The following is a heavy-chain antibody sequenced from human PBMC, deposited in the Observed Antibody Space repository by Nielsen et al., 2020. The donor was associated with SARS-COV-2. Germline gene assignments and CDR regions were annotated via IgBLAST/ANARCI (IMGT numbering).Heavy chain of an antibody. CDR3: ARAETYYDYVWGSYRLYYFDY. J-gene: IGHJ4*02. D-gene: IGHD3-16*02. Sequence: SETLSLTCTVSGGSISSYYWSWIRQPPGKGLEWIGYIYYSGSTNYNPSLKSRVTISVDTSKNQFSLKLSSVTAADTAVYYCARAETYYDYVWGSYRLYYFDYWGQGTLVTVSS. CDR2: IYYSGST. CDR1: GGSISSYY. V-gene: IGHV4-59*01.